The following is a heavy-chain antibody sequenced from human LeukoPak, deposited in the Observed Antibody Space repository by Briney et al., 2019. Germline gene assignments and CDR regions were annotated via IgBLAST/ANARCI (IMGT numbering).Heavy chain of an antibody. CDR1: GHTLIDLS. D-gene: IGHD3-22*01. J-gene: IGHJ3*02. CDR2: FDPERSQT. Sequence: ASVKVSCKVSGHTLIDLSMHWVRQAPGKGLEWMGGFDPERSQTRYAPKFQGRVTMTADISTDTAYTELSSLRSEDTAVYCCATGLAVTVKRGFDMWGQGTLVTVSS. CDR3: ATGLAVTVKRGFDM. V-gene: IGHV1-24*01.